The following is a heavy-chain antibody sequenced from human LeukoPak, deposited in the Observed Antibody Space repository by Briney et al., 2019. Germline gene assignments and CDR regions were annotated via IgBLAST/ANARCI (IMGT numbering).Heavy chain of an antibody. CDR3: AKDRTVLLWFGGPIDAFDI. V-gene: IGHV3-21*04. CDR2: ISSSSSYI. J-gene: IGHJ3*02. CDR1: GFTFSSYS. Sequence: GGSLRLSCAASGFTFSSYSMNWVRQAPGKGLEWVSSISSSSSYIYYADSVKGRFTISRDNAKNSLYLQMNSLRAEDTAVYYCAKDRTVLLWFGGPIDAFDIWGQGTMVTVSS. D-gene: IGHD3-10*01.